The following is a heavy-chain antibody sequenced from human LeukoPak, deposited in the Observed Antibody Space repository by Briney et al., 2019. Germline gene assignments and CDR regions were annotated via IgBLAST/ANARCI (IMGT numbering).Heavy chain of an antibody. J-gene: IGHJ4*02. CDR2: ISVSGDRT. CDR1: GFIFSNYA. V-gene: IGHV3-23*01. Sequence: GGSLRLSCAASGFIFSNYAMSWVRQAPGKGLEWVSGISVSGDRTNCADSAKGRVTISRDNSKNTLSLQMSSLRAEDTAVYYCAKGWFGELLFDYWGQGTLLTVSS. D-gene: IGHD3-10*01. CDR3: AKGWFGELLFDY.